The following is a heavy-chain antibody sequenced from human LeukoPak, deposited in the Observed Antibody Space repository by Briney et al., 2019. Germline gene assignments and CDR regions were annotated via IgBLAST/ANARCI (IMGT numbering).Heavy chain of an antibody. CDR3: ARDEGTTVTKRLDY. CDR1: GYSISSGYY. D-gene: IGHD4-17*01. Sequence: SETLSLTCTVSGYSISSGYYWGWIRQPPGKGLEWIGSIYHSGSTYYNPSLKSRVTISVDTSKNQFSLKLSSVTAADTAVYYCARDEGTTVTKRLDYWGQGTLVTVSS. J-gene: IGHJ4*02. CDR2: IYHSGST. V-gene: IGHV4-38-2*02.